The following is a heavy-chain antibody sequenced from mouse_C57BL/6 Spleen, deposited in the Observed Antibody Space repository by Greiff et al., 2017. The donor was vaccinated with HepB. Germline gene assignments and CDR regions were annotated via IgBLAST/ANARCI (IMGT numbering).Heavy chain of an antibody. CDR1: GFNIKDDY. CDR3: TTGLLRGFAY. D-gene: IGHD1-1*01. V-gene: IGHV14-4*01. CDR2: IDPENGDT. J-gene: IGHJ3*01. Sequence: DVQLQESGAELVRPGASVTLSCTASGFNIKDDYMHWVKQRPEQGLEWIGWIDPENGDTEYASKFQGKATITADTSSNTAYLQLSSLTSEDTAVYYCTTGLLRGFAYWGQGTLVTVSA.